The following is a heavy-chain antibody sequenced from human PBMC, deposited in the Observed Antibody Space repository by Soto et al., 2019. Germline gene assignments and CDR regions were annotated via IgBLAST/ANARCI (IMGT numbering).Heavy chain of an antibody. V-gene: IGHV3-7*01. CDR2: INQDRSEK. CDR1: GFTFSNYW. J-gene: IGHJ4*02. D-gene: IGHD3-22*01. CDR3: AREGDPSHYFDSSGYYALAFDN. Sequence: PGGSLRLSCAASGFTFSNYWMSWVRQAPGKGLEWVANINQDRSEKYYVGSVKGRFTISRDNAKNSLYLQMNSLRVEDTAVYYCAREGDPSHYFDSSGYYALAFDNWGQGTLVTVSS.